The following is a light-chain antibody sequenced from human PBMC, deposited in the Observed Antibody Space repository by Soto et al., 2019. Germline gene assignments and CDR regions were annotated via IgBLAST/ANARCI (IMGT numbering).Light chain of an antibody. V-gene: IGLV1-40*01. CDR2: AVT. CDR1: SSNIGAGYD. Sequence: QSVLTQPPSVSGAPGQRATISCTGSSSNIGAGYDVHWYQQLPGTAPKLLIAAVTSRPSGVPDRFSGSKTGTSAYLAITGRQAEDEADYYCQSFDSSLSAWVFGGGTQLTVL. J-gene: IGLJ3*02. CDR3: QSFDSSLSAWV.